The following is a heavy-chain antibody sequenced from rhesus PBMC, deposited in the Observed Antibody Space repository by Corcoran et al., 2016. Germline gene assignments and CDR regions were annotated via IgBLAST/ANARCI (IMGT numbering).Heavy chain of an antibody. CDR1: GFSISTSGTG. J-gene: IGHJ2*01. V-gene: IGHV2-95*01. Sequence: QVTLKESGPALVKPTQTLTLTCTFSGFSISTSGTGVGWIRQTTGKALEWLASIYWNDSKYYSTSLKSRLTISKDTSKNQVVLTMTNMAPVDTATYYCARVYSSGWYFDLWGPGTPITISS. CDR3: ARVYSSGWYFDL. D-gene: IGHD4-23*01. CDR2: IYWNDSK.